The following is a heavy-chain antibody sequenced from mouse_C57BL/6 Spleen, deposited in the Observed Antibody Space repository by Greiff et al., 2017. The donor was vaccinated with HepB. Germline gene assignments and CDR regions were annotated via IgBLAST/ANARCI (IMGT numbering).Heavy chain of an antibody. J-gene: IGHJ2*01. Sequence: QVQLQQPGAELVKPGASVKLSCKASGYTFTSYWMHWVKQRPGQGLEWIGEIDPSDSYTNYNQKFKGKSTLTVDKSSSTAYMQLSSLTSEDSAVYYCAREFITTVVARGDYFDYWGQGATLTVSS. V-gene: IGHV1-69*01. CDR3: AREFITTVVARGDYFDY. CDR1: GYTFTSYW. D-gene: IGHD1-1*01. CDR2: IDPSDSYT.